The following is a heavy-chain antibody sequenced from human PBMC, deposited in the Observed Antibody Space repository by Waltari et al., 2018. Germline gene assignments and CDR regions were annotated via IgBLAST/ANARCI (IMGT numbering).Heavy chain of an antibody. CDR3: ARADALFISSGSYLY. CDR2: IIPIFGTA. J-gene: IGHJ4*02. CDR1: GGTFSSYA. V-gene: IGHV1-69*01. D-gene: IGHD3-10*01. Sequence: QVQLVQSGAAVKKPGSSVKVSCKASGGTFSSYAISWVRPASGQGLEWMGGIIPIFGTANYAQKFQGRVTITADESTSTAYMELSSLRSENTAVYYCARADALFISSGSYLYWGQGTLVTVSS.